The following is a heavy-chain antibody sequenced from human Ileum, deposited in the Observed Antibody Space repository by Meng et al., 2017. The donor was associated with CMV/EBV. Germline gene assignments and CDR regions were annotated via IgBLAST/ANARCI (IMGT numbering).Heavy chain of an antibody. CDR2: VYHSGST. V-gene: IGHV4-4*02. Sequence: VQLQESGPGLVKPTGTLSLTCAVSGASISSSNWWIWVRQPPGKGLEWIGQVYHSGSTNYNPSLKSRVTISLEKSKSQFSLNLTSVTAADTALYYCARLLTLAPRPIDYWGQGSLVTVSS. D-gene: IGHD6-6*01. CDR1: GASISSSNW. J-gene: IGHJ4*02. CDR3: ARLLTLAPRPIDY.